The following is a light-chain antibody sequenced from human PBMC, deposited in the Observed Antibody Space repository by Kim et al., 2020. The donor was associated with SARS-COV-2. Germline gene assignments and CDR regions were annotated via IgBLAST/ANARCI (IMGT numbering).Light chain of an antibody. CDR2: GAS. J-gene: IGKJ2*01. V-gene: IGKV3-15*01. CDR3: QQRSNWPPVYT. Sequence: EIVMTQSPATLSVSPGERVTLSCRASQSIDTNLAWYQQKPGQAPRLLIYGASTRATDIPARFSGSGSGTDFTLTISSLEPEDFAVYYCQQRSNWPPVYTFGQGTKLEI. CDR1: QSIDTN.